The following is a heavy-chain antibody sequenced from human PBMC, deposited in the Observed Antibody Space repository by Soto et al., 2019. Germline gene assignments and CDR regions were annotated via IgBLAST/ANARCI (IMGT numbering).Heavy chain of an antibody. J-gene: IGHJ4*02. Sequence: GGSLRLSCAASGFTFSSYWMHWVRQAPGKGLVWVSRINSDGSSTSYADSVKGRFTISRDNAKNTLYLQMNSLRAEDKAVYYCARGPPAGGFLEWLLPHDYWGQVTLVTVSS. CDR2: INSDGSST. CDR1: GFTFSSYW. V-gene: IGHV3-74*01. CDR3: ARGPPAGGFLEWLLPHDY. D-gene: IGHD3-3*01.